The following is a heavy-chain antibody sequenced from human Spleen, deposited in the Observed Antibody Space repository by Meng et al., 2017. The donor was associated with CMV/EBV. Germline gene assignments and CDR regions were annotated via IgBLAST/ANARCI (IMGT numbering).Heavy chain of an antibody. J-gene: IGHJ6*02. CDR3: ARPPVDYSSSFYYYGMDV. V-gene: IGHV3-30*04. D-gene: IGHD6-19*01. CDR1: GFSFSSYA. CDR2: VSHDGSKT. Sequence: SLKISCAGSGFSFSSYAIHWVRQAPGKGLEWVGIVSHDGSKTYYADYVKGRFTISRDTPKNTLYLQMNSLRAEGTAVYYCARPPVDYSSSFYYYGMDVWGQGTTVTVSS.